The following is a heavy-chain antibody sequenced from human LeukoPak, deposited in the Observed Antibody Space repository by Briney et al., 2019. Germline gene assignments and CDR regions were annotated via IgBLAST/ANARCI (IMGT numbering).Heavy chain of an antibody. J-gene: IGHJ4*02. V-gene: IGHV3-23*01. CDR1: GFTFSSYA. CDR3: ARDSGGNYYDSGDPNGDY. D-gene: IGHD3-22*01. Sequence: GGSLRLSCAASGFTFSSYAMSWVRQAPGKGLEWVSAIRSSGGTTYYADSVKGRFTISRDNSKNTLYLQMNSLRAEDTAVYYCARDSGGNYYDSGDPNGDYWGQGTLVTVSS. CDR2: IRSSGGTT.